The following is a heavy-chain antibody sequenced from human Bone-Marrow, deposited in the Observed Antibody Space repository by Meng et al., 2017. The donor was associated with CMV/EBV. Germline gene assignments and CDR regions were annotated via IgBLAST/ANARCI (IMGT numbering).Heavy chain of an antibody. CDR1: GFTFDDYA. CDR3: ARGYCSSTSCYSATPEEDLYGMDV. V-gene: IGHV3-9*01. J-gene: IGHJ6*02. D-gene: IGHD2-2*02. Sequence: SLKISCAASGFTFDDYAMHWVRQAPGKGLEWVSGISWNSGSIGYADSVKGRFTISRDNAKNSLYLQMNSLRAEDTAVYYCARGYCSSTSCYSATPEEDLYGMDVWGPGTTVTVSS. CDR2: ISWNSGSI.